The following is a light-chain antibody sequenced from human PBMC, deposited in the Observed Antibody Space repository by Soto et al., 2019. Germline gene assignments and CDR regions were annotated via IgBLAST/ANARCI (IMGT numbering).Light chain of an antibody. CDR3: QHYVTSLTT. CDR1: QSVTSNY. V-gene: IGKV3-20*01. J-gene: IGKJ1*01. Sequence: EIVLTQSPGTLSLSPGERATLSCGASQSVTSNYLAWYQQKPGQAPRLLIFGASIRVTGIPDRFIGSGSGTHFTLTISSLEPEDFAVYYCQHYVTSLTTFGQGTKVEVK. CDR2: GAS.